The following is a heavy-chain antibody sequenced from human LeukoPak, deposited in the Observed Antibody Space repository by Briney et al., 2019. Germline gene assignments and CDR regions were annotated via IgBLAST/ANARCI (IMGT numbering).Heavy chain of an antibody. Sequence: GGSLRLSCAASGFTFSSYAMSWVRQAPGKGLEWVSRINSDGSSITYADSVKGRFTISRDNAKNTLYLQMNSLRVEDTAVYYCAREGRVSGYDFDCWGQGTLVTVSS. J-gene: IGHJ4*02. CDR1: GFTFSSYA. CDR3: AREGRVSGYDFDC. D-gene: IGHD5-12*01. V-gene: IGHV3-74*03. CDR2: INSDGSSI.